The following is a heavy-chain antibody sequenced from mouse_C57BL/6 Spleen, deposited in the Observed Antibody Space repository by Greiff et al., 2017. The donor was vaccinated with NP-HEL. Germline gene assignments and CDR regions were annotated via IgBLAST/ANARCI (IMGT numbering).Heavy chain of an antibody. CDR1: GYAFSSSW. V-gene: IGHV1-82*01. J-gene: IGHJ2*01. CDR2: IYPGDGDT. CDR3: AGSTVVARYYFDY. Sequence: VQLQQSGPELVKPGASVKISCKASGYAFSSSWMNWVKQRPGKGLEWIGRIYPGDGDTNYNGKFKGKATLTADKSSSTAYMQLSSLTSEDSAVYFCAGSTVVARYYFDYWGQGTTLTVSS. D-gene: IGHD1-1*01.